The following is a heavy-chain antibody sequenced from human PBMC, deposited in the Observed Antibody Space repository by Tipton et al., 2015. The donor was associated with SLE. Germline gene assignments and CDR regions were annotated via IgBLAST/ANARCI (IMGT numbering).Heavy chain of an antibody. CDR1: GDSLIGSH. CDR3: ARTNRGCFDY. J-gene: IGHJ4*02. V-gene: IGHV4-4*07. CDR2: IYNGGST. D-gene: IGHD2-8*01. Sequence: TLSLTCTVSGDSLIGSHWTWFRQTAGKGLEWIGRIYNGGSTNYNPSLKSRLSMTVDTSKNQMSLKLNSVTAADTAVYYCARTNRGCFDYWGQGTLVTVSS.